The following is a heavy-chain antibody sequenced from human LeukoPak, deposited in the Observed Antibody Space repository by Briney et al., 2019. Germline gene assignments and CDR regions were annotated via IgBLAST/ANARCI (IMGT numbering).Heavy chain of an antibody. J-gene: IGHJ4*02. CDR1: GCSFTSYW. D-gene: IGHD5-18*01. CDR3: ARQKGGGGCSYGYAFDY. V-gene: IGHV5-51*01. Sequence: GESLKISCKGSGCSFTSYWIGWVRQMPGKGLEWMGIIYPGDFDTRYSPSFQGQVTISADKSISTAYLQWSSLKASDTAMYYCARQKGGGGCSYGYAFDYWGQGTLVTVSS. CDR2: IYPGDFDT.